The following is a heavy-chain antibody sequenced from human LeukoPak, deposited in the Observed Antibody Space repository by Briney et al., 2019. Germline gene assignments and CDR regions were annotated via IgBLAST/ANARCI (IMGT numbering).Heavy chain of an antibody. J-gene: IGHJ4*02. CDR1: GYSFTGYY. V-gene: IGHV1-2*02. D-gene: IGHD6-13*01. CDR2: INPNSGGT. Sequence: ASVKVSCKASGYSFTGYYIHWVRQAPGQGLEWMGWINPNSGGTNYAQKVQGRVTMTRDMSISTAYMELRRLRSDDTAVYYCARGRNIAGRYWGQGTLVTVSS. CDR3: ARGRNIAGRY.